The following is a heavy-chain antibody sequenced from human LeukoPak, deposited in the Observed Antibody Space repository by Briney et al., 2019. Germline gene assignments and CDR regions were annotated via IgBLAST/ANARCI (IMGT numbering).Heavy chain of an antibody. CDR1: GFTFSTYW. Sequence: GGSLRLSCAASGFTFSTYWMHWVRQAPGKGLVGVSRINSDESSTTYADSVKGRFTISRDNAENTLYLQMNSLRAEDTAVYYCAKSRRAYCSGGSCFGLWDYWGQGTLVTVSS. CDR3: AKSRRAYCSGGSCFGLWDY. D-gene: IGHD2-15*01. CDR2: INSDESST. V-gene: IGHV3-74*01. J-gene: IGHJ4*02.